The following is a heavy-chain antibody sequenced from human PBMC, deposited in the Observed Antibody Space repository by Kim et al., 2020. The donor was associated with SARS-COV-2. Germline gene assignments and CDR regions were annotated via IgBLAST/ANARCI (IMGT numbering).Heavy chain of an antibody. Sequence: GGSLRLSCAASGFTFSSYSMNWVRQAPGKGLEWVSSISSSSSYIYYADSVKGRFTISRDNAKNSLYLQMNSLRAEDTAVYYCARAGGSPITIFGVVIESLEYGMDVWGQGTTVTASS. CDR2: ISSSSSYI. V-gene: IGHV3-21*01. CDR3: ARAGGSPITIFGVVIESLEYGMDV. CDR1: GFTFSSYS. D-gene: IGHD3-3*01. J-gene: IGHJ6*02.